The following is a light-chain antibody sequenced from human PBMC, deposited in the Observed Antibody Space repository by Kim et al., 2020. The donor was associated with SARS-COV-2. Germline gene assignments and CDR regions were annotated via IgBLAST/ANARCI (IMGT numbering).Light chain of an antibody. CDR3: MQGTHWPFT. Sequence: PAANSCRSRQSLVYRDGNIYLNWFHQRPGQSPRRLIYKVSNRDSGVPDRFSGSGSGTDFTLQISRVGAEDVGVYYCMQGTHWPFTFGPGTKVDIK. J-gene: IGKJ3*01. V-gene: IGKV2-30*01. CDR1: QSLVYRDGNIY. CDR2: KVS.